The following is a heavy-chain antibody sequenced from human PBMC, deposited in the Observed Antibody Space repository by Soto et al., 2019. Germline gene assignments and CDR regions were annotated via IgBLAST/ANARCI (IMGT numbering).Heavy chain of an antibody. CDR3: ARAPSWTAGPFDY. D-gene: IGHD6-25*01. V-gene: IGHV3-66*01. J-gene: IGHJ4*02. CDR1: GFTVSSNY. CDR2: TYSGGST. Sequence: PGGSLRLSCAASGFTVSSNYMSWVRQAPGKGPEWVSVTYSGGSTYYADSVKGRFTISRDNSKSTLYLQMNSLRAEDTAVYYCARAPSWTAGPFDYWGQGTLVTVSS.